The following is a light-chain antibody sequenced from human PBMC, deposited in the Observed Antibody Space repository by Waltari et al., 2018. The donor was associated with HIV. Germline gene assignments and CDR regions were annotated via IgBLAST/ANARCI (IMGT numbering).Light chain of an antibody. CDR1: QSISTW. CDR2: ASS. J-gene: IGKJ1*01. CDR3: QQAHSLPWT. V-gene: IGKV1-12*01. Sequence: DIQMTQSPSLVSASVGDRVTITCRTSQSISTWLSWYQQKPGTAPTLPIFASSTFHRWIPGRFSGSGSGTNFTLSISNIQPDDFAIYHCQQAHSLPWTFGQGTKVE.